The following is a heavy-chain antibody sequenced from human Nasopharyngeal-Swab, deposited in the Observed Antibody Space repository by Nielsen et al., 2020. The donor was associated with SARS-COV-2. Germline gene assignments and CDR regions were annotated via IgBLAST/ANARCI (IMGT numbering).Heavy chain of an antibody. CDR2: INPSGGST. Sequence: ASVKVSCKASGYTFISYYMHWVRQAPGQGLEWMGIINPSGGSTSYAQKFQGRVTMTRDTSASTACMELSSLRSEDTAVYYCAREPYSSSWYGDYWGQGTLVTVSS. CDR3: AREPYSSSWYGDY. V-gene: IGHV1-46*01. D-gene: IGHD6-13*01. J-gene: IGHJ4*02. CDR1: GYTFISYY.